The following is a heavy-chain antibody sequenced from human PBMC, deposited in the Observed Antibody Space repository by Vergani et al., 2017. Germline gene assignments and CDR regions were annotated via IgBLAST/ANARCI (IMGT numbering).Heavy chain of an antibody. D-gene: IGHD1-26*01. CDR1: GGTFSSYT. CDR3: ASARPSGGWFDP. J-gene: IGHJ5*02. CDR2: IIPILGRA. Sequence: QVQLVQSGAEVKKPGSSVKVSCKASGGTFSSYTISWVRQAPGQGLEWMGRIIPILGRANYAQKFQGRVTLTAAKSTSTAYMELSRLRSEDTAVYYCASARPSGGWFDPWGQGTLVTVSS. V-gene: IGHV1-69*02.